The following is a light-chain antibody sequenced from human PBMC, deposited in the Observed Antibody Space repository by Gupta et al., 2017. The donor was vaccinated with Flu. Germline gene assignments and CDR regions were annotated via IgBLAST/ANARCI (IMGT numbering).Light chain of an antibody. CDR1: QSISSW. CDR2: KAS. J-gene: IGKJ1*01. CDR3: QQDNSYSRT. V-gene: IGKV1-5*03. Sequence: DIQMTQSPSTLSASVGDRVTITCRASQSISSWLAWYQQKPGKAPNLLISKASSLESGVPSRFSGSGSGTEFTLTISSLQPDDFATYYCQQDNSYSRTFGQGTKVEIK.